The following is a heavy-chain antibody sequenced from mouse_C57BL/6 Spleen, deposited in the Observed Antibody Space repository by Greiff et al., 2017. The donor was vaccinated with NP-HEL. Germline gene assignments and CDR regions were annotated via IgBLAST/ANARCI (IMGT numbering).Heavy chain of an antibody. CDR2: INPNYGTT. CDR1: GYSFTDYN. CDR3: ARFITTVVANFDV. D-gene: IGHD1-1*01. J-gene: IGHJ1*03. Sequence: VHVKQSGPELVKPGASVKISCKASGYSFTDYNMNWVKQSNGKSLEWIGVINPNYGTTSYNQKFKGKATLTVDQSSSTAYMQLNSLTSEDSAVYYCARFITTVVANFDVWGTGTTVTVSS. V-gene: IGHV1-39*01.